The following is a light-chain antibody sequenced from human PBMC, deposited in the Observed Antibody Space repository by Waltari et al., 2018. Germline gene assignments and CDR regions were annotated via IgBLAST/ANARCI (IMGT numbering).Light chain of an antibody. CDR3: GTWDSSLSGAV. V-gene: IGLV2-11*01. CDR2: DVS. Sequence: QSALTQPRPVSGSPGQSVTISCTGTSRDVGGYHYVSWYQQHPGKAPKLMMYDVSKRPSGVPDRFSGSKSGTSATLDITGLQAGDEADYYCGTWDSSLSGAVFGGGTHLTVL. J-gene: IGLJ7*01. CDR1: SRDVGGYHY.